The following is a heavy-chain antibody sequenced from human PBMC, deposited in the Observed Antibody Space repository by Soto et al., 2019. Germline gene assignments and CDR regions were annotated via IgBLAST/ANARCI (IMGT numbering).Heavy chain of an antibody. CDR3: AKDPHMSGYYYGWLES. V-gene: IGHV3-30*18. CDR1: GFTFGNYA. J-gene: IGHJ5*01. D-gene: IGHD3-3*01. CDR2: IPFDGSQR. Sequence: ESGGGVAQPGRSLRLSCPGSGFTFGNYAIHWVRQAPGKGLEWLAVIPFDGSQRAYADSVKGRFTVSRDNSKNTVFLQMDGLRVEDTAVYYCAKDPHMSGYYYGWLESWGQGTLVTVSS.